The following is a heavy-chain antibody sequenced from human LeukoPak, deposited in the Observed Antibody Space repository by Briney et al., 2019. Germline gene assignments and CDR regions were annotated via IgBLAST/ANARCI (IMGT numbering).Heavy chain of an antibody. Sequence: GGSLRLSCEASGFAFNSYTITWVRQAPGKGLESVSSITSRSSHIYIADSVKGRFTISRDNAKNSLFLQMSSLRAEDTAVYYCARHGYDGFDMWGQGTMVTVSS. CDR3: ARHGYDGFDM. J-gene: IGHJ3*02. CDR2: ITSRSSHI. V-gene: IGHV3-21*01. D-gene: IGHD6-13*01. CDR1: GFAFNSYT.